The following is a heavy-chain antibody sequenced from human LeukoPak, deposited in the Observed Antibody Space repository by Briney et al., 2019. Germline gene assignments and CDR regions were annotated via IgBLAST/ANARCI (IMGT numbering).Heavy chain of an antibody. CDR3: AQGAAAAATVPDS. CDR1: GFTFSSSG. D-gene: IGHD6-13*01. CDR2: IQYDGSNK. Sequence: QPGGSLRLSCAASGFTFSSSGMHWVRQAPGKGLEWVALIQYDGSNKYYSDSVKGRFTISRDNSKNTLDLQMNSLKPEDTSVYYCAQGAAAAATVPDSWGQGTLVTVSS. J-gene: IGHJ4*02. V-gene: IGHV3-30*02.